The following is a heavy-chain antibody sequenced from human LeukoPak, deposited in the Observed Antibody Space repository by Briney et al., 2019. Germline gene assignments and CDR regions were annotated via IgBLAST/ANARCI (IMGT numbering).Heavy chain of an antibody. J-gene: IGHJ3*02. CDR3: ARGSVAAAGPNDAFDI. D-gene: IGHD6-13*01. CDR2: NNPNSGDT. Sequence: ASVKVSCKASGYTFTGYYMHWVRQAPGQGLEWMGWNNPNSGDTNYAQKLQGRVTMTTDTSTSTAYMELRSLRSDDTAVYYCARGSVAAAGPNDAFDIWGQGTMVTVSS. V-gene: IGHV1-2*02. CDR1: GYTFTGYY.